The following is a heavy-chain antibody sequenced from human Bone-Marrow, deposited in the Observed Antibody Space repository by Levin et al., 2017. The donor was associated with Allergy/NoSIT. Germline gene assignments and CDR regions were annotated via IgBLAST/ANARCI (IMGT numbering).Heavy chain of an antibody. CDR1: GFTVDDYI. CDR2: ISWDGDKT. V-gene: IGHV3-43*01. J-gene: IGHJ4*02. Sequence: AGESLKISCAASGFTVDDYIIHWVRQAPGKGLEWVSLISWDGDKTFYADSVRGRFTISRDNSTNSVYLQMNSLRTEDTAFYYCAKEISPRTAVAGNFDFWGQGTLVTVSS. D-gene: IGHD6-19*01. CDR3: AKEISPRTAVAGNFDF.